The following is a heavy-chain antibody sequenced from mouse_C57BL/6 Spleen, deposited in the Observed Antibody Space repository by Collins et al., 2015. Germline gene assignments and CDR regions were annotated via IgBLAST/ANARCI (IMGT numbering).Heavy chain of an antibody. CDR3: ARRDYYGPYFDY. CDR1: GYTFTSYW. J-gene: IGHJ2*01. CDR2: IDPSDSET. Sequence: QVQLQQPGAELVRPGSSAKLSCKASGYTFTSYWMHWVKQRPIQGLEWIGNIDPSDSETHYNQKFKDKATLTVDKSSSTAYMQLSSLTSEDSAVYYCARRDYYGPYFDYWGQGTTLTVSS. D-gene: IGHD1-1*01. V-gene: IGHV1-52*01.